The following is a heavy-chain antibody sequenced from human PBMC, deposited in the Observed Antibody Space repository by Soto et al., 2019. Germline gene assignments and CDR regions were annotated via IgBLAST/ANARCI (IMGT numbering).Heavy chain of an antibody. Sequence: SLSLTRVISGDSVSSNSAVWNWTRQSPSRGLEWLGRTYYRTRWYYDYAVSVRSRITVNPDTSKNQFSLQLTSVTPEDTAVYYCAGTTSHYWYYMDVWGKGTTVTVSS. J-gene: IGHJ6*03. CDR3: AGTTSHYWYYMDV. CDR1: GDSVSSNSAV. CDR2: TYYRTRWYY. V-gene: IGHV6-1*01. D-gene: IGHD1-7*01.